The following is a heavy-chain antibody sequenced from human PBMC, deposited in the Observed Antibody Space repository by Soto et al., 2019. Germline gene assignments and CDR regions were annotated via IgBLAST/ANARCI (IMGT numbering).Heavy chain of an antibody. CDR2: VSTSGAT. CDR3: ARADYEIMTGSYAMDV. CDR1: DDFISSYY. D-gene: IGHD3-9*01. Sequence: QVQLQESGPRLVKPSETLSLTCTVSDDFISSYYWNWIRQPAGKGLEWIGRVSTSGATNSNPSLERRVTMSVDTSKKQFSLKLTSVTAADTAVYFCARADYEIMTGSYAMDVWRQGTTVTVSS. V-gene: IGHV4-4*07. J-gene: IGHJ6*02.